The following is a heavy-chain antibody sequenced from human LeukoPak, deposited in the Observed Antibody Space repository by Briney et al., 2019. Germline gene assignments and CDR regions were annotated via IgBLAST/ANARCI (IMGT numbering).Heavy chain of an antibody. V-gene: IGHV4-4*02. CDR3: ARGIAAAEVVY. CDR1: GGSIFSSNW. J-gene: IGHJ4*02. Sequence: SETLSLTCAVSGGSIFSSNWWSWVRQPPGKGLEWIGQIFHSGSTSYSPSLKSRVTISVDTSKNQFSLKLSSVTAADTAVYYCARGIAAAEVVYWGQGTLVTVSS. CDR2: IFHSGST. D-gene: IGHD6-13*01.